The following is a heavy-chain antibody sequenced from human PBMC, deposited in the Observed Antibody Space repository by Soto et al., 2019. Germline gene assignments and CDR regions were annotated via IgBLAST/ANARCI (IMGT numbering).Heavy chain of an antibody. CDR3: ARGSSCGGSGFLALDI. J-gene: IGHJ3*02. CDR2: ISAYNGNT. D-gene: IGHD2-15*01. V-gene: IGHV1-18*01. Sequence: ASLKVSCKASGYTFTSYGISWVRKAPGQGLEWMGWISAYNGNTNYAQKLQGRVTMTTDTSTSTAYMELSTLRSDDTAVYYCARGSSCGGSGFLALDIWGQGTMVTVSS. CDR1: GYTFTSYG.